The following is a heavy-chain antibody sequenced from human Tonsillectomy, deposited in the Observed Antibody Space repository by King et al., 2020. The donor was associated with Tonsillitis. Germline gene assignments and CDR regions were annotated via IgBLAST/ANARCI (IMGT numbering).Heavy chain of an antibody. CDR1: GYTFTGYF. Sequence: QLVQSGAEVKKPGASVKVSCKASGYTFTGYFLHWVRQAPGQGLEWMGWISPNTGGTNYAHKFQGWVTMTRDTSINTAYVELSRLRSDGTAVYYCARGEGYKCTSCLTGFVLWGQGPLVTVSS. J-gene: IGHJ5*02. CDR3: ARGEGYKCTSCLTGFVL. D-gene: IGHD2-2*01. CDR2: ISPNTGGT. V-gene: IGHV1-2*04.